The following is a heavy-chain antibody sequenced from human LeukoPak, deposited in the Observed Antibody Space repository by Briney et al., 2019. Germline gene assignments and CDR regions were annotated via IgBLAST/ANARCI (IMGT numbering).Heavy chain of an antibody. CDR2: ISAYNGNT. V-gene: IGHV1-18*01. J-gene: IGHJ4*02. Sequence: GASVKVSCKASGYTFTSYGISWVRQAPGQGLEWMGWISAYNGNTNYAQKLQGRVTMTTDTSTSTAYMELRSLRSDDTAVYYCARVGDVVLMVYAGSFDYWGQGTLVTVSS. CDR1: GYTFTSYG. CDR3: ARVGDVVLMVYAGSFDY. D-gene: IGHD2-8*01.